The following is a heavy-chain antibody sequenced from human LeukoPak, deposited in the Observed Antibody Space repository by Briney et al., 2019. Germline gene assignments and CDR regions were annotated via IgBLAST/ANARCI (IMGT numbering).Heavy chain of an antibody. V-gene: IGHV3-66*02. CDR2: IYSGGST. Sequence: GGSLRLSCAASGFTFRTYAMSWVRQAPGEGLEWVSVIYSGGSTYYADSVKGRFTISRDNSKNTLYLQMNSLRAEDTAVYYCARDFDYWGQGTLVTVSS. CDR1: GFTFRTYA. J-gene: IGHJ4*02. CDR3: ARDFDY.